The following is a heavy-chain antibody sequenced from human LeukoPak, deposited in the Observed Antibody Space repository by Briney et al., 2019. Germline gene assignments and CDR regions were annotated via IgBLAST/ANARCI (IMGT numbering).Heavy chain of an antibody. V-gene: IGHV4-34*01. J-gene: IGHJ4*02. CDR3: ARGLGYCSGGSCYPIDY. CDR1: GGSFSAYY. D-gene: IGHD2-15*01. CDR2: IYYSGST. Sequence: SETLSLTCGVYGGSFSAYYWGWIRQPPGKGLEWIGSIYYSGSTYYNPSLKSRVTISVDTSKNQFSLKLSSVTAADTAVYYCARGLGYCSGGSCYPIDYWGQGTLVTVSS.